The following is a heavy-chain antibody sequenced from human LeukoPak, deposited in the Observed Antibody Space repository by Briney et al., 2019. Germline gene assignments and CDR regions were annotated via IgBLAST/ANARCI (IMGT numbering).Heavy chain of an antibody. CDR1: GFTVCSNY. J-gene: IGHJ4*02. D-gene: IGHD6-19*01. Sequence: GGSLRLSCAASGFTVCSNYMSWVRQAPGKGLEWVSVIYSGGSTYYADSVKGRFTISRDNSKNTLYLQMNSLRAEDTAVYYCARGGAYSSGWYGFDYWGQGTLVTVSS. V-gene: IGHV3-53*01. CDR2: IYSGGST. CDR3: ARGGAYSSGWYGFDY.